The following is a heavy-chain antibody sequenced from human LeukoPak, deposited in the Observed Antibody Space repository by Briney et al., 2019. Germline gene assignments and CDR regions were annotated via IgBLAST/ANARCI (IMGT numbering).Heavy chain of an antibody. J-gene: IGHJ6*03. CDR3: ARDFSSSSTVYYYYYMDV. CDR1: GGSISSGGYS. CDR2: IYYSGST. D-gene: IGHD6-6*01. Sequence: PSQTLSLTCAVSGGSISSGGYSWSWIRQPPGKGPEWIGYIYYSGSTHYNPSLRSRVTISVDTSKNQFSLKLSSVTAADTAVYYCARDFSSSSTVYYYYYMDVWGKGTTVTVSS. V-gene: IGHV4-30-4*07.